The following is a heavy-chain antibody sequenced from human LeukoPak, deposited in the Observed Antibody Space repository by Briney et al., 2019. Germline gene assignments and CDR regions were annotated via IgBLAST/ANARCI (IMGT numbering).Heavy chain of an antibody. Sequence: ASVEVSCNASGYTFTGYYIHWVRQAPGQGPEWMGWINPHSGATNYAQKFQGRVTMTRDTSISTAFMELSSLRFDDTAMYYCSRDLLMYYSGSGESTWGQGTQVTVSS. CDR2: INPHSGAT. D-gene: IGHD3-10*01. CDR1: GYTFTGYY. CDR3: SRDLLMYYSGSGEST. V-gene: IGHV1-2*02. J-gene: IGHJ5*02.